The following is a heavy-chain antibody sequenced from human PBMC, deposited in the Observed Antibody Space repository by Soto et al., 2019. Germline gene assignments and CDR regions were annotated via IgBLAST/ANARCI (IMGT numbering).Heavy chain of an antibody. CDR1: GYTFTSYD. V-gene: IGHV1-8*01. Sequence: QVQLVQSGAEVKKPGASVKVSCKASGYTFTSYDINWVRQATGQGLEWMGWMNPNSGNTGYAQKYHGRVTIIRNTSISTAYMARSSLRSEVVAGYYCARDKVGMVDYWGQGTLVTVSS. D-gene: IGHD5-12*01. CDR2: MNPNSGNT. CDR3: ARDKVGMVDY. J-gene: IGHJ4*02.